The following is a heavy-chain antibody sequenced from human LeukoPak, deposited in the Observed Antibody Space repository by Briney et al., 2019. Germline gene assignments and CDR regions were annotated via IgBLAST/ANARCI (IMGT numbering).Heavy chain of an antibody. CDR1: GFTFTDYI. CDR2: ISTVSTYT. V-gene: IGHV3-21*06. J-gene: IGHJ6*03. Sequence: GGSLRLSCATSGFTFTDYIMNWVRQAPGKGLEWVSSISTVSTYTFYGDSVKGRFTISRDNRKNILYLQMSSLSAEDTAVYYCTRDGNGYYYYNYMDVWGKGTTVTVSS. D-gene: IGHD1-14*01. CDR3: TRDGNGYYYYNYMDV.